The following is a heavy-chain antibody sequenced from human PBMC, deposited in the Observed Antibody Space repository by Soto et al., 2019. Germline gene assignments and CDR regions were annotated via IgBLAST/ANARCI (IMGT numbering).Heavy chain of an antibody. V-gene: IGHV1-69*06. J-gene: IGHJ6*02. D-gene: IGHD4-17*01. CDR1: GCTFSSYA. CDR2: NITIYGTA. Sequence: ASVKVSLKASGCTFSSYAISWVRKAPGQGREWMRVNITIYGTANNAQKFRGRVTITAAKSTRTGNSKLSSLEPETRAWYYCARDHDYGDYGMDVWGQGTTVTVSS. CDR3: ARDHDYGDYGMDV.